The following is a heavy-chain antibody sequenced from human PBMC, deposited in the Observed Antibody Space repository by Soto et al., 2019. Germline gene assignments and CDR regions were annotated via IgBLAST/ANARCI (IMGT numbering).Heavy chain of an antibody. J-gene: IGHJ6*03. V-gene: IGHV1-69*02. CDR1: GGTFSSYT. Sequence: QVQLVQSGAEVKKPGSSVKVSCQASGGTFSSYTISWVRQAPGQGLEWMGRIIPILGIANYAQKFQGRVTITADKSTNTDYMELSRLRSEDTAVYYCARSLKRYCSSTNCSYYYYMDLWGKGTTVTVSS. D-gene: IGHD2-2*01. CDR2: IIPILGIA. CDR3: ARSLKRYCSSTNCSYYYYMDL.